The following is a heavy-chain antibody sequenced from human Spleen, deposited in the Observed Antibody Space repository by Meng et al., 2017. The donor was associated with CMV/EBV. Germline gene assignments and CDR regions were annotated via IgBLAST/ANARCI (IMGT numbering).Heavy chain of an antibody. CDR3: ARNYLRYFSY. V-gene: IGHV4-34*01. J-gene: IGHJ4*02. CDR1: GGSFSGYY. Sequence: HVQLQQWCARLLKPSESLSLTCAVYGGSFSGYYWSWIRQPPGKGLEWIGEINHSGSTDYNPSLKSRVTISVDTSKNQFSLKLSSVTAADTAVYYCARNYLRYFSYWGQGTLVTVSS. D-gene: IGHD3-9*01. CDR2: INHSGST.